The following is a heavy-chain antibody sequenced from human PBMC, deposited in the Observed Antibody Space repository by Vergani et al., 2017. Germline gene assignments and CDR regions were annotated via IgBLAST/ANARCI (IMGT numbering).Heavy chain of an antibody. J-gene: IGHJ4*02. V-gene: IGHV4-61*02. CDR2: VYTSGMT. CDR3: ARGHPYGSGSYYNPHYYFDY. D-gene: IGHD3-10*01. CDR1: GGSINTGAYY. Sequence: QVQLQESGPRLVRPSQTLSLTCTVSGGSINTGAYYWSWIRQPAGKGLEWIGRVYTSGMTNYNPSLKSRVTILVDRSKSQLSLKLTSVTAGDTAVYFCARGHPYGSGSYYNPHYYFDYWGQGTLVTVSS.